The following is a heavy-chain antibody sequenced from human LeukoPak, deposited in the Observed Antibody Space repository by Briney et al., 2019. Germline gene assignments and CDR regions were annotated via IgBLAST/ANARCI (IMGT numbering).Heavy chain of an antibody. V-gene: IGHV3-21*01. D-gene: IGHD1-26*01. CDR3: ARDNRWELLRNYFNYYMVV. J-gene: IGHJ6*03. CDR2: VSSSNSYI. Sequence: NPGGSLRLSCAASGFTFSSYSMNWVRPAPGRGLAGVSSVSSSNSYIYYEDPARGRLTTARANAKTSLHLQMNSLGAKATAFYDGARDNRWELLRNYFNYYMVVWGKGTTVTVSS. CDR1: GFTFSSYS.